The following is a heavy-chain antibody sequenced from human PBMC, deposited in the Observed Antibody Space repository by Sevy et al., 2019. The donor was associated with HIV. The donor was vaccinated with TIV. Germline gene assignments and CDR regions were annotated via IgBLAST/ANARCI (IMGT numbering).Heavy chain of an antibody. CDR3: ATKGAVYYYDSSGYYHWFDY. J-gene: IGHJ4*02. V-gene: IGHV4-34*01. Sequence: SETLSLTCAVYGGSFSGYYWSWIRQPPGKGLEWIGEINHSGSTNYNPSLKSRVTISVDTSKHQFSLKLSSVTAADPAVYYCATKGAVYYYDSSGYYHWFDYWGQGTLVTVSS. CDR1: GGSFSGYY. D-gene: IGHD3-22*01. CDR2: INHSGST.